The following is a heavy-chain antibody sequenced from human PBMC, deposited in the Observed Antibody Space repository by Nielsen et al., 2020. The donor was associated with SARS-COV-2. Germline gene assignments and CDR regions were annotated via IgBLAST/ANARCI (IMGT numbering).Heavy chain of an antibody. J-gene: IGHJ6*02. V-gene: IGHV4-59*01. CDR3: ARDSGSYVDGMDV. Sequence: ESLKISCTVSGGSISSYYWSWIRQPPGKGLEWIGYIYYSGSTNYNPSLKSRVTISVDTSKNQFSLKLSSVTAADTAVYYCARDSGSYVDGMDVWGQGTTVTVSS. CDR1: GGSISSYY. CDR2: IYYSGST. D-gene: IGHD1-26*01.